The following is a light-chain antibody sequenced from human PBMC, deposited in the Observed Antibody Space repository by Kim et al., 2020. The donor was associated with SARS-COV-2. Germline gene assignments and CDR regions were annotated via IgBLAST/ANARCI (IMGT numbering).Light chain of an antibody. Sequence: SYELTQPPSVSVAPGETARITCGGDNIGSRSVHWYQQKPGQAPVLVIYYDRDRPSGIPERFSGSNSGNTATLTISRVEAGAEADYYCQVWDSSSDHPGVFGGGTKLTVL. CDR3: QVWDSSSDHPGV. CDR1: NIGSRS. V-gene: IGLV3-21*04. J-gene: IGLJ2*01. CDR2: YDR.